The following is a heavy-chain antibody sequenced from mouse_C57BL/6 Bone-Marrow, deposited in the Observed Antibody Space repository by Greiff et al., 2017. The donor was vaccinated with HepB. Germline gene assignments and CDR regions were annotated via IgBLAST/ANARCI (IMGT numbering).Heavy chain of an antibody. CDR3: ARELQLDY. CDR1: GYTFTDYY. CDR2: IYPGSGNT. Sequence: QVQLQQSGAELVRPGASVKLSCKASGYTFTDYYINWVKQRPGQGLEWIARIYPGSGNTYYNEKFKGKATLTAEKSSSTAYMQLRSLTSEDTAVYVRARELQLDYGGQGTTLTVSS. V-gene: IGHV1-76*01. D-gene: IGHD3-1*01. J-gene: IGHJ2*01.